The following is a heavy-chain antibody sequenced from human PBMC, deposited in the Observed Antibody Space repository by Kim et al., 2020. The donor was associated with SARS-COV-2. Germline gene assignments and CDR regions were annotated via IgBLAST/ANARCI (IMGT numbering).Heavy chain of an antibody. J-gene: IGHJ4*02. V-gene: IGHV3-74*01. CDR2: INTDGSNT. CDR3: ARGGMAAAIDN. D-gene: IGHD2-15*01. CDR1: RFTFSSYW. Sequence: GGSLRLSCAASRFTFSSYWMHWVRQAPGKGLVWVSHINTDGSNTDYADSVKGRFTISRDNAKNTLFLQMDSLRVEDTAMYYCARGGMAAAIDNWGQGTLVIVSS.